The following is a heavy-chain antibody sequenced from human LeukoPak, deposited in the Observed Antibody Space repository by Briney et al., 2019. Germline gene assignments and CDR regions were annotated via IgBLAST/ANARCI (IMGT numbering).Heavy chain of an antibody. J-gene: IGHJ4*02. V-gene: IGHV4-59*01. CDR1: SGSITSYY. Sequence: SETLSLTCTVSSGSITSYYWSWIRQPPGKGLEYIGHIYYSGTTDYNPSLKSRVTISVDTSKNQFSLRLISVTASDTPVYFCAGAPNRHYFVYWGQGTLVAVSS. CDR2: IYYSGTT. CDR3: AGAPNRHYFVY.